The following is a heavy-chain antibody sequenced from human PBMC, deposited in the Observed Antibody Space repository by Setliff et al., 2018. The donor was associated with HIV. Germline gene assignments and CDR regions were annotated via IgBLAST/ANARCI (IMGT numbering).Heavy chain of an antibody. CDR1: GFTFSKTW. D-gene: IGHD3-16*01. CDR3: TTGGAD. V-gene: IGHV3-15*01. Sequence: PGGSLRLSCAASGFTFSKTWMTWVRQAPGKGLEWVGRIKSNIDGGTRDYAAPVKGRLTISRDDSKNTVYLQMNSLKSEDSALYYCTTGGADWGQGTRVTVSS. CDR2: IKSNIDGGTR. J-gene: IGHJ4*02.